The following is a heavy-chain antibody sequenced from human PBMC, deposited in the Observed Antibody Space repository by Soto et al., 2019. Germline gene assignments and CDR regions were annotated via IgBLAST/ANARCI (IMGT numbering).Heavy chain of an antibody. CDR1: GFTFTRYA. V-gene: IGHV3-23*01. D-gene: IGHD2-2*01. CDR2: ISGSGGNT. J-gene: IGHJ5*02. Sequence: GGSLTLSCAASGFTFTRYAMSWVRQAPGKGLEWVSGISGSGGNTYYADSVKGRFTISRDNSKNTLYLQMNSLRAEDTSVYYCAKAASTSWGPNWFDPWGQGTLVTVSS. CDR3: AKAASTSWGPNWFDP.